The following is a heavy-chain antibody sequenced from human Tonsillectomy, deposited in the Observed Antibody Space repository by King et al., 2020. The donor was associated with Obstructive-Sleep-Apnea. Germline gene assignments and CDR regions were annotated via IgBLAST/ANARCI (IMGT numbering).Heavy chain of an antibody. CDR3: ASSQGLAYCGGDCYFDY. CDR2: IYYSGST. Sequence: QLQESGPGLVKPSETLSLTCTVSGGSISSYYWSWIRQPPGKGLEWIGYIYYSGSTNYNPSLKSRVTISVDTSKNKFSLKLSSVTAADTAVYYCASSQGLAYCGGDCYFDYWGQGTLVTVSS. CDR1: GGSISSYY. V-gene: IGHV4-59*01. D-gene: IGHD2-21*02. J-gene: IGHJ4*02.